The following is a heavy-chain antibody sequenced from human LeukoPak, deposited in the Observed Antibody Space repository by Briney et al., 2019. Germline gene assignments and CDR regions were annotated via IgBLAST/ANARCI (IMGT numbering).Heavy chain of an antibody. Sequence: TPSETLYLSCAGHGGSFSGYYWSWIRQPPWKGLEWIGEVNHSGSTNYNPSLKSRVTISVDTSRNQFSLKLSSVTAADTAMYHCARAGDSSGYSDYWGQGTLVTVSS. CDR1: GGSFSGYY. V-gene: IGHV4-34*01. D-gene: IGHD3-22*01. J-gene: IGHJ4*02. CDR3: ARAGDSSGYSDY. CDR2: VNHSGST.